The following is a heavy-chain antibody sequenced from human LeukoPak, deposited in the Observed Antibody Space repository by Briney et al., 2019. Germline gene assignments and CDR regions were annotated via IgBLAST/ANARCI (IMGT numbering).Heavy chain of an antibody. Sequence: GGSLRLSCAASGFTFSSYSMNWVRQAPGKGLEWVSSISSSSSYIYYADSVKGRFTISRDNAKNSLYLQMNSLRAEDTAVYYCARDSGITMVRGVITPDAFDIWGQGTMVTVSS. CDR3: ARDSGITMVRGVITPDAFDI. CDR2: ISSSSSYI. D-gene: IGHD3-10*01. J-gene: IGHJ3*02. V-gene: IGHV3-21*01. CDR1: GFTFSSYS.